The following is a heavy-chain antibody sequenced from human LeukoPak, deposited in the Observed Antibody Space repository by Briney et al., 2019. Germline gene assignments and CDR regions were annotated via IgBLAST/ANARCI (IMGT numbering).Heavy chain of an antibody. D-gene: IGHD3-22*01. V-gene: IGHV4-39*01. Sequence: PSETLSLTCTVSGGSISSGSYYWGWIRQPPGKGLEWIGSIYYSGSTYYNPSLKSRVTISVDTSKNQFSLKLSSVTAADTAVYYCARQGYYYDSSGYHVGVFDYWGQGTLVTVSS. J-gene: IGHJ4*02. CDR3: ARQGYYYDSSGYHVGVFDY. CDR1: GGSISSGSYY. CDR2: IYYSGST.